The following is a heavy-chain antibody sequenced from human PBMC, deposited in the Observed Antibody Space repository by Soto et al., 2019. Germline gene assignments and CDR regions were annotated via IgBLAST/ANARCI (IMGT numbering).Heavy chain of an antibody. Sequence: PGGSLRLSCAASGFTFSSYGMHWVRQAPGKGLEWVAVIWYDGSNKYYADSVKGRFTISRDNSKNTLYLQMNSLRAEDTAVYYCARDQDCSSTSCPPGTMVSHNFDYWGQGTLVTVSS. CDR2: IWYDGSNK. V-gene: IGHV3-33*01. CDR3: ARDQDCSSTSCPPGTMVSHNFDY. D-gene: IGHD2-2*01. CDR1: GFTFSSYG. J-gene: IGHJ4*02.